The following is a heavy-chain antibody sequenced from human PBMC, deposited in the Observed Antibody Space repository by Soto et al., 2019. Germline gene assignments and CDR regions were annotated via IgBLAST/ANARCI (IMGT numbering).Heavy chain of an antibody. J-gene: IGHJ6*02. CDR3: AKDSWFGEDMYYYYGMDV. CDR2: IRGSGGST. CDR1: GFTFSSYA. V-gene: IGHV3-23*01. D-gene: IGHD3-10*01. Sequence: GESLKISCAASGFTFSSYAMSWVRQAPGKGLEWVSAIRGSGGSTYYADSVKGRFPISRDNSKTTLYLQMNSLRAEDQAVYYCAKDSWFGEDMYYYYGMDVWGQGTTVTVSS.